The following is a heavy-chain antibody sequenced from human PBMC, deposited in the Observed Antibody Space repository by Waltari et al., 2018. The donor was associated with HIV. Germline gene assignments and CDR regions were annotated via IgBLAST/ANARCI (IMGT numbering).Heavy chain of an antibody. CDR1: GFTFSSYS. CDR2: SSTTSRYI. J-gene: IGHJ6*02. D-gene: IGHD2-15*01. Sequence: EVQLVESGGGLVKPGGSLRLSCAASGFTFSSYSMNWVRPAPGKGLEGVSSSSTTSRYIYYSDSLKGRFTISRDNAKNSLYLQMNGLRAEDTAVYYCARDLSSDEDYYAMDVWGQGTTVTVSS. CDR3: ARDLSSDEDYYAMDV. V-gene: IGHV3-21*01.